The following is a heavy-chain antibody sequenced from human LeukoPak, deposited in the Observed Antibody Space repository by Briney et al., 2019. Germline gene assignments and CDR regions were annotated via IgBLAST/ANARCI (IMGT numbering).Heavy chain of an antibody. CDR1: GFTFSSYA. D-gene: IGHD3-10*01. Sequence: GGSLRLSCAASGFTFSSYAMSWVRQAPGKGLEWFSAISGSGVSTFYADSVKGRFTISRDNSKNTLYLQMNSLRAEDTAVYYCAKWEYYGSGSYFYYYGMDVWGQGTTVTVSS. CDR2: ISGSGVST. V-gene: IGHV3-23*01. CDR3: AKWEYYGSGSYFYYYGMDV. J-gene: IGHJ6*02.